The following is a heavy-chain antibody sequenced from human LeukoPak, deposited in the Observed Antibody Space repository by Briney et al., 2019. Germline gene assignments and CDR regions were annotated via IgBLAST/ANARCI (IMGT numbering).Heavy chain of an antibody. D-gene: IGHD2-2*01. CDR3: ARRHCTSTSCYYFDS. CDR1: GYSISSGYY. V-gene: IGHV4-38-2*01. Sequence: SETLSLTCAVSGYSISSGYYWVWIRQPPGKGLDRIGSIHHSGSTYYNPSLKRRVAMSLDTSRNHFSLRLSSVTAADTAVYYCARRHCTSTSCYYFDSWGQGTLVTVSS. CDR2: IHHSGST. J-gene: IGHJ4*02.